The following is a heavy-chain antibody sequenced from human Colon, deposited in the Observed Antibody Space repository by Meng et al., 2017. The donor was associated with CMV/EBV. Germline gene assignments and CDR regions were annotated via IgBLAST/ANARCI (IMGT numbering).Heavy chain of an antibody. Sequence: SVKVSCKAPGGTLNDYGVSWVRQAPGQGLEWVGGIVPKYDMTNFAQKFQGRLAMTADKTTDTAYLELSSLRSEDTAVYYCVRKSLSGQPYFDYWGQGTLVTVSS. CDR2: IVPKYDMT. CDR3: VRKSLSGQPYFDY. CDR1: GGTLNDYG. J-gene: IGHJ4*02. V-gene: IGHV1-69*10. D-gene: IGHD3-9*01.